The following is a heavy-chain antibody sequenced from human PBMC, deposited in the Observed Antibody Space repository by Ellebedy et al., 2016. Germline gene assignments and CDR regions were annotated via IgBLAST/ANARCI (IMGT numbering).Heavy chain of an antibody. D-gene: IGHD6-13*01. CDR2: VWYDGSNT. CDR1: GFTFSSYA. V-gene: IGHV3-33*08. Sequence: GESLKISCAASGFTFSSYAMDWVRQAPGKGLEWVAVVWYDGSNTYYADSVMGRFTISRDNSKNTLYLQMNSLRAEDTAVYFCAREAIAAAKIQPNFDYWGQGTLVTVSS. CDR3: AREAIAAAKIQPNFDY. J-gene: IGHJ4*02.